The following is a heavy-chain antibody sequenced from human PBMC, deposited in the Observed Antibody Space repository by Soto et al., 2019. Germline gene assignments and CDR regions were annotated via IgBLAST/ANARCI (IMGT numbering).Heavy chain of an antibody. J-gene: IGHJ4*02. CDR1: GGSISSGDYY. D-gene: IGHD3-9*01. V-gene: IGHV4-30-4*01. CDR3: AREERYFDWTPLDY. Sequence: SETLSLTCTVSGGSISSGDYYWSWIRQPPGKGLEWIGYIYYSGSTYYNPSLKSRVTISVDTSKNQFSLKLSSVTAADTAVYYCAREERYFDWTPLDYWGQGTLVTVSS. CDR2: IYYSGST.